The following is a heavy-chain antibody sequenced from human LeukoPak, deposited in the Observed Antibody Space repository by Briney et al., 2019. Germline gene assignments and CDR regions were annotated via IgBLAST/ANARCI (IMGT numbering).Heavy chain of an antibody. D-gene: IGHD3-10*02. CDR2: FFQSEKS. J-gene: IGHJ4*02. CDR1: GHSTTRGYY. V-gene: IGHV4-38-2*01. CDR3: ARVLPVPYLLDS. Sequence: SETLSLTCGISGHSTTRGYYWAWFRPSPGKALEWIATFFQSEKSFYNASLKSRVLMSLDTSKSQFSVNLTSVTAADTAVYYCARVLPVPYLLDSWGQGTHVTVSS.